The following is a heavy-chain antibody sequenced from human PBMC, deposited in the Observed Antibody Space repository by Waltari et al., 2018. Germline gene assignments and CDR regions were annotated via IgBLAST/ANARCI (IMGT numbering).Heavy chain of an antibody. D-gene: IGHD2-15*01. CDR1: GDSVTDHDL. CDR3: ARDRGRGLILDS. J-gene: IGHJ1*01. V-gene: IGHV4-4*02. CDR2: VHRSGRT. Sequence: QLQLQQSGPGLVKPSESLSLTGAVSGDSVTDHDLYNWVRQSPDKGLEWIGQVHRSGRTNYNPSLASRVTVSMDTPNNQVSLRVTSTTAADTAIYYCARDRGRGLILDSWGQGILVTVSP.